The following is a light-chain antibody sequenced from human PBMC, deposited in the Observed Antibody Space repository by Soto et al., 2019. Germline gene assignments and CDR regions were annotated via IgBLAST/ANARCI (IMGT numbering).Light chain of an antibody. V-gene: IGKV1-9*01. CDR1: QDIGSY. J-gene: IGKJ4*01. CDR3: QHLHSYPLS. CDR2: TAS. Sequence: DIQLTQSPAFLSASVGDGVSITCRASQDIGSYLAWYQQKSGKAPKLLIHTASTLQTGVPFRFSGSGAGTEFTLTISSLQPGDFATYYCQHLHSYPLSFGGGTKVDIK.